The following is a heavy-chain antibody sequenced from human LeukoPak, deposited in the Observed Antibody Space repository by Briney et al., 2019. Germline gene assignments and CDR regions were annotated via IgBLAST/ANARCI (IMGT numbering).Heavy chain of an antibody. CDR3: ARGRGRYFDWLLDDY. Sequence: GASVKVSCKASGYTFTAYYIQWVRQAPGQGPEWMGWMNPNSGGTDTAQKFQGRVTMTRNTSISTAYMELSSLRSEDTAVYYCARGRGRYFDWLLDDYWGQGTLVTVSS. J-gene: IGHJ4*02. D-gene: IGHD3-9*01. CDR1: GYTFTAYY. CDR2: MNPNSGGT. V-gene: IGHV1-2*02.